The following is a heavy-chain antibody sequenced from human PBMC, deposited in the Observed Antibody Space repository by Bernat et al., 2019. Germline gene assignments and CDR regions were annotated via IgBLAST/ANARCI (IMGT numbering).Heavy chain of an antibody. Sequence: QIQLVQSGAEVKKPGASVKVSCKASGYTFTSYGISWVRQAPGQGLEWMGWISAYNGNTNYAQKLQGRVTMTTDTSTSTAYMELRSLRSDDTAVYYCARLWFGELLSSYGMDVWGQGTTVTVSS. CDR3: ARLWFGELLSSYGMDV. CDR2: ISAYNGNT. J-gene: IGHJ6*02. D-gene: IGHD3-10*01. CDR1: GYTFTSYG. V-gene: IGHV1-18*01.